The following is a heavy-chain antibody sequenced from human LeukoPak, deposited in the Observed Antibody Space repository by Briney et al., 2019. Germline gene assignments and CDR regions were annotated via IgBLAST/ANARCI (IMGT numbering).Heavy chain of an antibody. D-gene: IGHD3-3*01. J-gene: IGHJ6*02. CDR2: ISYDGSNK. CDR1: GFTFSSYA. V-gene: IGHV3-30*04. Sequence: GRSLRLSCAASGFTFSSYAMHWARQPPGRGLEWVAVISYDGSNKYYADSVKGRFSISRDNSKNTLYMQLNSLRAEHTAVYYCASTYDFWSGFPSDPYYYYGMDVWGQGTTVTVYS. CDR3: ASTYDFWSGFPSDPYYYYGMDV.